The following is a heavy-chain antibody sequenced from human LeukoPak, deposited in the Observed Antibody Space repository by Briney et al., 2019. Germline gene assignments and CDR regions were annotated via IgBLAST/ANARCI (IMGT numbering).Heavy chain of an antibody. CDR3: AKDISGSWSIDY. J-gene: IGHJ4*02. V-gene: IGHV3-48*03. CDR1: GFTFSSYE. Sequence: GGSLRLSCAASGFTFSSYEMNWVRQAPGKGLEWVSHISSSGSTIYYADSVKGRFTISRDNSKNTLYLQMNSLRAEDTAVYYCAKDISGSWSIDYWGQGTLVTVSS. D-gene: IGHD6-13*01. CDR2: ISSSGSTI.